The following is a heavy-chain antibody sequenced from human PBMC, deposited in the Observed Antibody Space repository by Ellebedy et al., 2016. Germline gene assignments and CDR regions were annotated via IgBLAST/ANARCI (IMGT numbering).Heavy chain of an antibody. CDR3: AKATVPAAIRVYWYFDL. D-gene: IGHD2-2*01. J-gene: IGHJ2*01. Sequence: GGSLRLSXAASGFTFDDYAMHWVRQAPGKGLEWVSGISWNSGSIGYADSVKGRFTISRDNAKNSLYLQMNSLRAEDTALYYCAKATVPAAIRVYWYFDLWGRGTLVTVSS. V-gene: IGHV3-9*01. CDR2: ISWNSGSI. CDR1: GFTFDDYA.